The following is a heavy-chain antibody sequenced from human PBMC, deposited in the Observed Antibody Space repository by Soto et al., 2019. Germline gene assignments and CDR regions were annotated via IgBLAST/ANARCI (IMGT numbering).Heavy chain of an antibody. D-gene: IGHD5-12*01. CDR3: ARVIYGGWSTIKDYYYYAMDV. CDR2: ISSSSRI. CDR1: GFTFSSYS. Sequence: GGSLRLSCAASGFTFSSYSMNWVRQAPGKGLEWVSSISSSSRIFYADSVKGRFTISRDNAKNSLYLQMNSLRDEDTGVYYCARVIYGGWSTIKDYYYYAMDVWGQGTTVTVSS. J-gene: IGHJ6*02. V-gene: IGHV3-21*01.